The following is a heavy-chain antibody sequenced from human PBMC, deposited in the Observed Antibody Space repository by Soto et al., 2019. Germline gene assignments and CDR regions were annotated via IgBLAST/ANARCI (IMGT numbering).Heavy chain of an antibody. CDR1: GYSFTTYW. J-gene: IGHJ5*02. Sequence: GESLKISCKASGYSFTTYWIGWARQMPGKGLEWMGIIYPGDSDTRYSPSFQGQVTISADKSISTAYLQWSSLKASDTAMYYCARGYCISTSCYTGRYWFDPWGQGTLVTVSS. D-gene: IGHD2-2*02. CDR2: IYPGDSDT. V-gene: IGHV5-51*01. CDR3: ARGYCISTSCYTGRYWFDP.